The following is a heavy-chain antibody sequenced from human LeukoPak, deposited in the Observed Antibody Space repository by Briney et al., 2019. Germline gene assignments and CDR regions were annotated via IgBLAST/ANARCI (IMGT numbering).Heavy chain of an antibody. V-gene: IGHV3-21*01. CDR1: GFTFSSYS. Sequence: GGSLRLSCAASGFTFSSYSMNWVRQAPGKGLEWVSSISSSSSYIYYADSVKGRFTISRDNAKNSLYLQMNSLRAEDTAVYYCARDPVGYCSSTSCYRGGYYFDYWGQGTLVTVSS. CDR2: ISSSSSYI. J-gene: IGHJ4*02. CDR3: ARDPVGYCSSTSCYRGGYYFDY. D-gene: IGHD2-2*02.